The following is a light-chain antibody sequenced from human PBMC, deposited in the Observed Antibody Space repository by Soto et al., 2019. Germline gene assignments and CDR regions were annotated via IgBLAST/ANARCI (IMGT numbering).Light chain of an antibody. CDR1: SIGSKS. CDR2: YDS. J-gene: IGLJ2*01. CDR3: QVWETSSGHQAI. Sequence: SSELTQPPSVSVAPGKTATITCGGNSIGSKSVHWYQQMPGQAPVLVISYDSGRPSGIPERFSGSNSGNTATLTISRVEPGDEADYYCQVWETSSGHQAIFGAGTKLTVL. V-gene: IGLV3-21*01.